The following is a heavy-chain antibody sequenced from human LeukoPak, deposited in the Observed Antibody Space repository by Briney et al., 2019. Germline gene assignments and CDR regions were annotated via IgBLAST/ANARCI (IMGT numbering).Heavy chain of an antibody. Sequence: SETLSLTCTVSGASMSDYYWSWIRQPPGKGLEWIGYIYYTGSTNYNPSLKSRVTMSVDTSKNQISLKLSFVTAADSTVYYCVRRVRYFGQNDYWGQGTLVTVSS. D-gene: IGHD3-9*01. CDR1: GASMSDYY. CDR3: VRRVRYFGQNDY. CDR2: IYYTGST. J-gene: IGHJ4*02. V-gene: IGHV4-59*08.